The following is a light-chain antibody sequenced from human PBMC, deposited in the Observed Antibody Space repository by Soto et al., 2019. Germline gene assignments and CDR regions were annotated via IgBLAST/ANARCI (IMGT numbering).Light chain of an antibody. J-gene: IGLJ3*02. CDR3: QAYDYSLAASV. CDR1: SSNLGTGYD. Sequence: QSVLTQPPSVSGAPGQWVTLSCTGNSSNLGTGYDVPWYQQHPGAAPKLVIFSNKNRPSWVPERFSGSKSGTSASLTITGGQAEDEADYYYQAYDYSLAASVFGGGTKLTVL. V-gene: IGLV1-40*01. CDR2: SNK.